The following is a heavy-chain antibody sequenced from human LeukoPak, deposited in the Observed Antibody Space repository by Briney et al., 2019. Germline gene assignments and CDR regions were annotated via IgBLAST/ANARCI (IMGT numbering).Heavy chain of an antibody. CDR3: ARDGAARGSGSFGD. Sequence: GGSLRLSCAASGLTFSSYWMSWVRQAPGKGLEWVANIKKDGSEKFYVESVKGRFTISRDNARNSLFLEMNSLRVEDTARYFCARDGAARGSGSFGDWGQGTLVTVSS. CDR1: GLTFSSYW. J-gene: IGHJ4*02. CDR2: IKKDGSEK. V-gene: IGHV3-7*03. D-gene: IGHD3-10*01.